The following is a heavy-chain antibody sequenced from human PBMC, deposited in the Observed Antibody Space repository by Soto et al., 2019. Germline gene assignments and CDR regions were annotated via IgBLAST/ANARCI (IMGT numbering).Heavy chain of an antibody. V-gene: IGHV1-18*01. CDR2: ISAYNGNK. J-gene: IGHJ4*02. Sequence: QVQLVQSGAEVKKPGASVKVSCKASGYTFTNYGISWVRQAPGQGLEWMGRISAYNGNKKYAQKVQGRVTMTTDTSTRTDYMELRSLRADDTAVYYCARDSPPVDYWGQGTLVTVSS. CDR3: ARDSPPVDY. CDR1: GYTFTNYG.